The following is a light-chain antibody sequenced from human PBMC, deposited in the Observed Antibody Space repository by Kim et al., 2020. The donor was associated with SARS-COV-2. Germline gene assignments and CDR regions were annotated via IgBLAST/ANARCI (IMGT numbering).Light chain of an antibody. Sequence: GQRVTISSSGSSSNIGSNYVYWYQQLPGTAPKLLIYRNNQRPSGVPDRFSGSKSGTSASLAINGLRSEDEADYYCAAWDDSLSGWVFGGGTQLTVL. V-gene: IGLV1-47*01. CDR1: SSNIGSNY. CDR2: RNN. CDR3: AAWDDSLSGWV. J-gene: IGLJ3*02.